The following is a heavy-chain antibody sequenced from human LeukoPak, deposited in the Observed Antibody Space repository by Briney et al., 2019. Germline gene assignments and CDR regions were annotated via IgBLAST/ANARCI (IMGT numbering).Heavy chain of an antibody. CDR3: ASFYYDFWSSYPDAFDI. CDR2: ISGSGGST. CDR1: GFTFSSYA. V-gene: IGHV3-23*01. D-gene: IGHD3-3*01. J-gene: IGHJ3*02. Sequence: GGSLRLSCAASGFTFSSYAMSWVRQAPGKGLEWVSAISGSGGSTYYADSVKGRFTISRDNSKNTLYLQMNSLRAEDTAVYYCASFYYDFWSSYPDAFDIWGQGTMVTVSS.